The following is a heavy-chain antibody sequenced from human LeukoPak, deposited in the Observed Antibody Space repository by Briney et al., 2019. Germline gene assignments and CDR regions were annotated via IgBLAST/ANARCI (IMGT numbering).Heavy chain of an antibody. D-gene: IGHD6-13*01. J-gene: IGHJ4*02. Sequence: SETLSLTCTVSGGSISSGSYYWSWIRQPAGKGLEWIGRIYTSGSTNYNPSLKSRVTISVDTSKNQFSLKLSSVTAADTAVYYCARRDGSSWYGYWGQGTLVTVSS. CDR3: ARRDGSSWYGY. CDR2: IYTSGST. CDR1: GGSISSGSYY. V-gene: IGHV4-61*02.